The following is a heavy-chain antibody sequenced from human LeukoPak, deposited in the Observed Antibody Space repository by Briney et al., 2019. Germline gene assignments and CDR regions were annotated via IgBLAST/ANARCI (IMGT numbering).Heavy chain of an antibody. V-gene: IGHV4-39*01. CDR2: AYYGGST. CDR1: GGSIISNIYY. CDR3: ARHGDPNWFDS. J-gene: IGHJ5*01. Sequence: SETLSLTRTVSGGSIISNIYYWAWIRQPPGKGLEWIGSAYYGGSTYYNPSLKSRVTIYVDTSNNEFSLRLSSVTAADTALYFCARHGDPNWFDSWGQGTLVTVSS. D-gene: IGHD4-17*01.